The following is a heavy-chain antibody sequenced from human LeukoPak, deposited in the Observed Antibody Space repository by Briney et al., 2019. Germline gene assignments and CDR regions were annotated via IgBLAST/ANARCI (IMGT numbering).Heavy chain of an antibody. CDR1: GFTFSSYS. CDR2: ISSSRSYI. CDR3: ARDPPNYYGMDV. V-gene: IGHV3-21*01. J-gene: IGHJ6*02. Sequence: GGSLRLSCAASGFTFSSYSMNWVRQAPGKGLEWVSSISSSRSYIYYADSVKGRFTISRDNAKNSLYLQMNSLRAEDTAVYYCARDPPNYYGMDVWGQGTTVTVSS.